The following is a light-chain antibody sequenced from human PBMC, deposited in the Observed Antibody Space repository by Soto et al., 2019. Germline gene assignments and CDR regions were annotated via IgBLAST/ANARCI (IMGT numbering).Light chain of an antibody. CDR1: QSISSW. CDR2: DAS. V-gene: IGKV1-5*01. CDR3: QQYART. Sequence: GERVTITCRASQSISSWLAWYQQKPGKAPKLLIYDASSLESGVPSRFSGSGSGTEFTLTISSLQPDDFATYYCQQYARTFGQGTKVEIK. J-gene: IGKJ1*01.